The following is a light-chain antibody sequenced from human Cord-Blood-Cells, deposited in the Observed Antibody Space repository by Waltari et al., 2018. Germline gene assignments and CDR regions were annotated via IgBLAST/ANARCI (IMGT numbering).Light chain of an antibody. CDR2: DVS. CDR1: SSDVGGYNY. Sequence: QSALTQPASVSGSPGQSITISCTGTSSDVGGYNYVSWYQQHPGKAPKLMIYDVSKRPSGVSNLFSGSKSGNTASLTISGLQAEDEADYYCSSYTSSSTLEVFGGGTKLTVL. V-gene: IGLV2-14*01. J-gene: IGLJ3*02. CDR3: SSYTSSSTLEV.